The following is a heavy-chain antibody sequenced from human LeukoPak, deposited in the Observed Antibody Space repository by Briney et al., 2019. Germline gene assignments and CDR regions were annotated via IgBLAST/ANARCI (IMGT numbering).Heavy chain of an antibody. V-gene: IGHV4-59*05. CDR3: ARHGVGARSFDY. D-gene: IGHD1-26*01. CDR1: GVSNNTYF. Sequence: SETLSVTCTVSGVSNNTYFWSRIWQPPGKGLEWIGSIYYSGSTYYNPSLKSRVTISVDTSKNQFSLKLSSVTAADTAVYYCARHGVGARSFDYWGQGTLVTVSS. CDR2: IYYSGST. J-gene: IGHJ4*02.